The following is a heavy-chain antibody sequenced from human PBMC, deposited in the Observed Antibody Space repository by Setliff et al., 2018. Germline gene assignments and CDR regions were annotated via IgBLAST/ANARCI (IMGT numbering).Heavy chain of an antibody. D-gene: IGHD4-17*01. CDR2: IYYGGGT. J-gene: IGHJ2*01. CDR3: ARHRRPDYGDFISWYFDL. Sequence: TSETLSLTCDVSNYSISSGYYWGWVRQPPGKGLEWIATIYYGGGTYYNPSLKSRVTISLDMSKNQFSLRLNSVTAADTAVYFCARHRRPDYGDFISWYFDLWGRGTLGTSPQ. CDR1: NYSISSGYY. V-gene: IGHV4-38-2*01.